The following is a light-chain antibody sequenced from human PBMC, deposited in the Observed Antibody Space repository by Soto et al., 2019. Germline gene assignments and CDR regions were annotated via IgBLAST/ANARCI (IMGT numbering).Light chain of an antibody. Sequence: QSVLTQPPSASGTPGQRVNISCSGSNSNIGTNTINWYQQLPGTAPKLLIHSNDVRPSGVPDRFSGSKSGTSASLAISGLQSEDEADYYCEAWDDSRYGAVFGGGTKLTVL. CDR3: EAWDDSRYGAV. V-gene: IGLV1-44*01. J-gene: IGLJ2*01. CDR1: NSNIGTNT. CDR2: SND.